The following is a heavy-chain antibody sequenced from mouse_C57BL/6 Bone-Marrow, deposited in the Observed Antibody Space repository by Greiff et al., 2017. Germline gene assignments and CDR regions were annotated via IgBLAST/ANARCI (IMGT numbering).Heavy chain of an antibody. D-gene: IGHD2-5*01. CDR1: GYTFTEYT. Sequence: QVQLQQSGAELVKPGASVTLSCTASGYTFTEYTIHWVTQRSGQGLAWLGWFYPGSGSIKYNETFKDKATLTADKSSSTVYMELSRLTSEDSAVYFWARHGKRAYSNYLAYWGQGTRVTVSA. V-gene: IGHV1-62-2*01. CDR2: FYPGSGSI. CDR3: ARHGKRAYSNYLAY. J-gene: IGHJ3*01.